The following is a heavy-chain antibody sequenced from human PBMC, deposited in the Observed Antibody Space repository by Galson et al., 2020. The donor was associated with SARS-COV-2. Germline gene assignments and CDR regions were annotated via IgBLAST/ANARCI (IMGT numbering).Heavy chain of an antibody. CDR3: APTQGSPYYTSSWYAPS. D-gene: IGHD6-13*01. CDR2: IYWNDNK. J-gene: IGHJ5*02. V-gene: IGHV2-5*01. CDR1: GFSLSTSGVG. Sequence: SGPTLVKPTQTLTLTCTFSGFSLSTSGVGVGWIRQPPGKALEWLALIYWNDNKRYSPSLKSRLTITKDTSKNQVVLTMTNMAPVDTATYYCAPTQGSPYYTSSWYAPSWGQGTLVTVSS.